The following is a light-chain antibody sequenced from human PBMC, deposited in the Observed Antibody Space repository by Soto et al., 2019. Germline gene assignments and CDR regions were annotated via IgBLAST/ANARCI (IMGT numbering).Light chain of an antibody. V-gene: IGKV3-20*01. Sequence: EIVLTQSPGTLSLSPEERATLSCRVSQSVSSSYVAWYQQKPGQAPRLLISGASTRATGIPDRFSGSGSGTDFTLTISRLEPEDFAVYYCQQYGSSPLTFGGGTKVEIK. J-gene: IGKJ4*01. CDR1: QSVSSSY. CDR2: GAS. CDR3: QQYGSSPLT.